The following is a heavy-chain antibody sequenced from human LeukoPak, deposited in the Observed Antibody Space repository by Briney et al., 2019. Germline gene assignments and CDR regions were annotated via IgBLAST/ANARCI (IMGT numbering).Heavy chain of an antibody. J-gene: IGHJ3*02. V-gene: IGHV3-66*01. CDR3: ARVEYYATSGAFDI. CDR2: IYTGGRT. Sequence: GGSLRLSCAASGFTVSSNYMTWVRQAPGKGLEWVSVIYTGGRTHYADSVRGRFTIPRDNSKNTLILQMNSLRGEDTAVYYCARVEYYATSGAFDIWGQGTMVTVSS. D-gene: IGHD2-2*01. CDR1: GFTVSSNY.